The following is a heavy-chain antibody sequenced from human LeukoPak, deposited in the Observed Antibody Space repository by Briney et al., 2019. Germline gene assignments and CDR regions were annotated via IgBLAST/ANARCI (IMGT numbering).Heavy chain of an antibody. CDR1: GSTFSSYG. V-gene: IGHV3-23*01. D-gene: IGHD3-10*01. J-gene: IGHJ5*02. Sequence: GGSLRLSCAASGSTFSSYGMSWVRQAPGKGLEWVSAISGSGGSTYYADSVKGRFTISRDNSKNTLYLQMNSLRAEDTAVYYCAKDRYPYYYGSGSSWDLFDPWGQGTLVTVSS. CDR3: AKDRYPYYYGSGSSWDLFDP. CDR2: ISGSGGST.